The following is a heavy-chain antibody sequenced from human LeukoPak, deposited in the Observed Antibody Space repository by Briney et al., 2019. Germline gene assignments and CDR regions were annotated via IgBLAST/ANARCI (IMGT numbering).Heavy chain of an antibody. J-gene: IGHJ4*02. Sequence: SETLSPTCTVSGGSISSYYWSWIRQPPGKGLGWIGYIYYSGSTNYNPSLKSRVTISVDTSKNQFSLKLSSVTAADTAVYYCARDTRSYYDSSGYYDYWGQGTLVTVSS. V-gene: IGHV4-59*01. CDR2: IYYSGST. CDR1: GGSISSYY. CDR3: ARDTRSYYDSSGYYDY. D-gene: IGHD3-22*01.